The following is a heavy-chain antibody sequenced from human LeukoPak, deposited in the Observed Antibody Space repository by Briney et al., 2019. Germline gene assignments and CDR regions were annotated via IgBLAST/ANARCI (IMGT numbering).Heavy chain of an antibody. D-gene: IGHD1-7*01. CDR1: GYTFTDSY. CDR2: INPNSGDT. Sequence: GASVKVSCTASGYTFTDSYMDWVRQAPGQGLEWMGWINPNSGDTNYAQKFQGRVTMTRDTSISTAYMELSRLTSDDTAVYYCTRDINWNYGYWGQGTLVTVSS. J-gene: IGHJ4*02. V-gene: IGHV1-2*02. CDR3: TRDINWNYGY.